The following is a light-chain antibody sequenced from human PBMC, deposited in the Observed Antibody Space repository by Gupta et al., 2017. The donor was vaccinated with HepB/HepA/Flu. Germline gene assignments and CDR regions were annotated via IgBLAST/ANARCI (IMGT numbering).Light chain of an antibody. CDR2: LGA. CDR1: QSLLHSNGYNY. Sequence: DIVMTQSPLSLTVTPGEPASISCRSSQSLLHSNGYNYLDWYLQKPEQSPQLLIYLGASRASGVPDRFSGGGSGTDFTRKISRVEAEYVGVYCCVQALQTPRTFGQGTKLEIK. CDR3: VQALQTPRT. J-gene: IGKJ2*01. V-gene: IGKV2-28*01.